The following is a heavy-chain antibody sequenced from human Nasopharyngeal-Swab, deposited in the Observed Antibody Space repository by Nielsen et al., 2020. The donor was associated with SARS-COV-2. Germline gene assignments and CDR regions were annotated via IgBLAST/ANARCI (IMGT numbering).Heavy chain of an antibody. Sequence: GESLKISCATYGFTFSSYSMNWVRQAPGEGLEWVSSISSSSSYIYYADSVKGRFTISRDNAKNSLYLQMNSLRAEDTAVYYCARTIAAAGPYGMDVWGQGTTVTVSS. J-gene: IGHJ6*02. D-gene: IGHD6-13*01. V-gene: IGHV3-21*01. CDR2: ISSSSSYI. CDR1: GFTFSSYS. CDR3: ARTIAAAGPYGMDV.